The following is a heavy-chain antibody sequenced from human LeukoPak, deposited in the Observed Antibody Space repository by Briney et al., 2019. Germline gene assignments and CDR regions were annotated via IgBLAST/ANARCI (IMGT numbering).Heavy chain of an antibody. CDR3: VKGGRGLTGYYYYGMDV. CDR2: ISGSGGST. CDR1: GFTFSSYA. V-gene: IGHV3-23*01. J-gene: IGHJ6*02. Sequence: GGSLRLSCAASGFTFSSYAMSWARQAPGKGLEWVSAISGSGGSTYYADSVKGRFTISRDNSKNTLYLQMNSLRAEDTAVYYCVKGGRGLTGYYYYGMDVWGQGTTVTVSS. D-gene: IGHD2-15*01.